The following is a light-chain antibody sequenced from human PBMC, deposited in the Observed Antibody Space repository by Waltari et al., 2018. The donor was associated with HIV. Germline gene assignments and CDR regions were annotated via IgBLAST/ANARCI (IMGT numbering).Light chain of an antibody. CDR3: NSRDSSGNQV. CDR2: GKN. CDR1: SLRSYY. Sequence: SSELTQDPAVSVALGQTVRITCQGDSLRSYYSSWYQQKPGQAPILVIYGKNNRPSGIPDRFSGSSSGNTASLTITGAQAEDEAYYYCNSRDSSGNQVFGTGTKVTVL. V-gene: IGLV3-19*01. J-gene: IGLJ1*01.